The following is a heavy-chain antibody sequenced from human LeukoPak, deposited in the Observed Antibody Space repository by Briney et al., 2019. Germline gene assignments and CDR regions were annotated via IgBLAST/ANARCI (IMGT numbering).Heavy chain of an antibody. J-gene: IGHJ3*02. V-gene: IGHV1-2*02. CDR2: IHPNSGGT. Sequence: ASVKVSCKASGYTFSDYYLIWVRQAPGQGLECMEWIHPNSGGTIYAQKFRGRVTMTRDTSVTTAYMELTSLRSDDTAVYYCARAAPYYYDSSGYYGYDAFDIWGQGTMVTVSS. CDR3: ARAAPYYYDSSGYYGYDAFDI. D-gene: IGHD3-22*01. CDR1: GYTFSDYY.